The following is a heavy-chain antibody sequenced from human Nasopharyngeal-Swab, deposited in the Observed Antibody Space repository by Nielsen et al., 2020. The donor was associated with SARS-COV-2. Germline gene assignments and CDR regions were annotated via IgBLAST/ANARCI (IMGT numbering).Heavy chain of an antibody. J-gene: IGHJ4*02. D-gene: IGHD6-13*01. V-gene: IGHV3-48*01. CDR1: GFTFSSYS. CDR2: ISSSSSTI. CDR3: AKPHLGQQLVVYYFDY. Sequence: GESLKISCAASGFTFSSYSMNWVRQAPGKGLEWVSSISSSSSTIYYADSVKGRFTISRDNAQNSLSLQMNSLRAEDTAVYYCAKPHLGQQLVVYYFDYWGQGTLVTVSS.